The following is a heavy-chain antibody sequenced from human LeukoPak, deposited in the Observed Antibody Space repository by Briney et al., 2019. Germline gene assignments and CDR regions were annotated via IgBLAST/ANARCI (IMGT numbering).Heavy chain of an antibody. CDR1: GGSISSYY. CDR2: IYYSGST. J-gene: IGHJ6*03. Sequence: PSETLSLTCTVSGGSISSYYWNWIRQPPGKGLEWIGYIYYSGSTNYNPSLKSRVTISVDTSKNQFSLKLSSVTAADTAVYYCARSSHYSDSSGYSYFYYYNMDVWGKGTTVTVSS. V-gene: IGHV4-59*01. D-gene: IGHD3-22*01. CDR3: ARSSHYSDSSGYSYFYYYNMDV.